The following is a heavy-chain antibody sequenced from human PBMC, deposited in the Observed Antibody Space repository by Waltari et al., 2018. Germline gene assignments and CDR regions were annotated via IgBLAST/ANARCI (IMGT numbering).Heavy chain of an antibody. CDR3: ARPRDYGDYVIDY. CDR1: GYSFTSYW. J-gene: IGHJ4*02. D-gene: IGHD4-17*01. CDR2: IFPRYPDT. V-gene: IGHV5-51*01. Sequence: EVQLVQSGAEVKKPGESLKISCKGSGYSFTSYWIGWVRQLPGKGLEWLGFIFPRYPDTRYSPAFQGQVTISADKSISTAYLQWSSLKASDTAMYYCARPRDYGDYVIDYWGQGTLVTVSS.